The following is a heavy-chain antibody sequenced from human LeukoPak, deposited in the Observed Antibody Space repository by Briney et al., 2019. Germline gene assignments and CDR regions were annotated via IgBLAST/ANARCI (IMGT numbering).Heavy chain of an antibody. CDR1: GFTFSSYA. Sequence: GGSLRLSCAASGFTFSSYAMSWVRQAPGKGLEWVSAISGSGGSTYYADSVKGRFTISRDNSKNTLYLQMNSLRAEDTAVYYCARTPRKYYYGSGTPNWFDPWGQGTLVTVSS. J-gene: IGHJ5*02. CDR3: ARTPRKYYYGSGTPNWFDP. D-gene: IGHD3-10*01. CDR2: ISGSGGST. V-gene: IGHV3-23*01.